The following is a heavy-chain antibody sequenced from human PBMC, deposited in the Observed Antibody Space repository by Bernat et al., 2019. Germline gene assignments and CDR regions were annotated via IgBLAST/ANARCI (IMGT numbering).Heavy chain of an antibody. J-gene: IGHJ4*02. Sequence: QVQLQESGPGLVKPSETLSLTCTVSGGSISSYYWSWIRQPPGKGLEWIGYIYYSGSTNYNPSLKSRVTISVDTSKNQFSLKLSSVTAADTAVYCCARAPSSSFPPYYFDYWGQGTLVTVSS. CDR3: ARAPSSSFPPYYFDY. CDR1: GGSISSYY. CDR2: IYYSGST. V-gene: IGHV4-59*01. D-gene: IGHD2-2*01.